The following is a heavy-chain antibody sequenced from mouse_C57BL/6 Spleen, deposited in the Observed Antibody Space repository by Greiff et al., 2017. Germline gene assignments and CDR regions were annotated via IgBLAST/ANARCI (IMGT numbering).Heavy chain of an antibody. V-gene: IGHV5-17*01. CDR1: GFTFSDYG. J-gene: IGHJ3*01. Sequence: EVHLVESGGGLVKPGGSLKLSCAASGFTFSDYGMHWVRQAPETGLEWVAYISCGSSTIYYADTVKGRFTISRDNAKNTLFLQMTSLRSEDTAMDYCARRDYDYDFAYWGQGTLVTVSA. D-gene: IGHD2-4*01. CDR2: ISCGSSTI. CDR3: ARRDYDYDFAY.